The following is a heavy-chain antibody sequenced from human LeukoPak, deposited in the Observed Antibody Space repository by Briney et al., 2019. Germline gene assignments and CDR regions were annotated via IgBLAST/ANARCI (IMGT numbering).Heavy chain of an antibody. CDR2: IWHDGSNK. CDR3: ARDSSDFWSGSYGEFDY. Sequence: GGSLRLSCAASGITFSSYGMHWVRQAPGKGLEWVAVIWHDGSNKNYGDSVKGRFIISRDNSKNTLYLQMNSLRAEDTAVYYCARDSSDFWSGSYGEFDYWGQGTLVTVSS. D-gene: IGHD3-3*01. CDR1: GITFSSYG. V-gene: IGHV3-33*01. J-gene: IGHJ4*02.